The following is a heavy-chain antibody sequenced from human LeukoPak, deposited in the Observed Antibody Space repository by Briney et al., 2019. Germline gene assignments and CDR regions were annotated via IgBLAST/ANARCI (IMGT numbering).Heavy chain of an antibody. CDR2: VYSGGST. CDR3: VKDDSYHYDTSTYVA. J-gene: IGHJ5*02. CDR1: GFTVSTIY. V-gene: IGHV3-66*01. Sequence: GGSLRLSCAASGFTVSTIYMSWVRQAPGKGLEWVSVVYSGGSTYYADSVKGRFTISRDNSKNTLYLQMSSLRAEDTAVYHCVKDDSYHYDTSTYVAWGQGTLVTVSS. D-gene: IGHD3-22*01.